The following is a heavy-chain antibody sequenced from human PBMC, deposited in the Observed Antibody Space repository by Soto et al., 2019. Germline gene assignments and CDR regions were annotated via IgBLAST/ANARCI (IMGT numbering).Heavy chain of an antibody. D-gene: IGHD5-12*01. CDR3: AREGVATVGGAFDI. Sequence: SETLSLTCAVSGGSISSGGYSWSWIRQPPGKGLEWIGYIYHSGSTYYNPSLKSRVTISVDRSKNQFSLKLSSVTAADTAVYYCAREGVATVGGAFDIWGQGTMVTVSS. CDR1: GGSISSGGYS. J-gene: IGHJ3*02. CDR2: IYHSGST. V-gene: IGHV4-30-2*01.